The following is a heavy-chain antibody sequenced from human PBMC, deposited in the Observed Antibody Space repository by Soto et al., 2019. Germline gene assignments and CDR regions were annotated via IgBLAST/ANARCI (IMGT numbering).Heavy chain of an antibody. CDR1: GFTFSSYG. CDR3: AKDFTIFGVVPIAV. D-gene: IGHD3-3*01. V-gene: IGHV3-30*18. CDR2: ISYDGSNK. J-gene: IGHJ3*01. Sequence: PGGSLRLSCAASGFTFSSYGMHWVRQAPGKGLEWVAVISYDGSNKYYADSVKGRFTISRDNSKNTLYLQMNSLRAEDTAVYYCAKDFTIFGVVPIAVWGQGTMVTVSS.